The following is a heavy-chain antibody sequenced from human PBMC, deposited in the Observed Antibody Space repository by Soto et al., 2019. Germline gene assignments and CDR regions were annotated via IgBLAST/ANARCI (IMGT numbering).Heavy chain of an antibody. V-gene: IGHV4-31*03. CDR3: AREGGSSSSENWFDP. CDR2: IYYSGST. D-gene: IGHD6-13*01. J-gene: IGHJ5*02. Sequence: LSLTCPVSGGSISSGGYYWSWIRQHPGKGMEWIGYIYYSGSTYYNPSLKSRVTISVDTSKNQFSLKLSSVTAADTAVYYCAREGGSSSSENWFDPWGQGTLVTVSS. CDR1: GGSISSGGYY.